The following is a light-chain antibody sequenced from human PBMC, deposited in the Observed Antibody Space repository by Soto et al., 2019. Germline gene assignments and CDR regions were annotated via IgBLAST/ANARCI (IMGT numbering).Light chain of an antibody. Sequence: EIVLTQSPGTLSLSPGARATLSCRASQSVSTSSLAWYQQKGGQAPRLLIHGASSRATGIPDRFSGSGSGTDFTLTISRLEPEDFAIYYCQQYNKWPQTFGQGTTGDMK. CDR2: GAS. CDR3: QQYNKWPQT. CDR1: QSVSTSS. J-gene: IGKJ1*01. V-gene: IGKV3-20*01.